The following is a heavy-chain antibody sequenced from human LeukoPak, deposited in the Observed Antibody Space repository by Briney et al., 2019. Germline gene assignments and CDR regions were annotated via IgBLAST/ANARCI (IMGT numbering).Heavy chain of an antibody. CDR3: TRDQTPYY. V-gene: IGHV3-49*04. CDR2: IRSKVYGGTP. Sequence: GGSLRLSCIASGFTFGDYAMTWVRQAPGKGLEWVGFIRSKVYGGTPEYAPSVKGRFTISRDDSKGIAYLQMNSLKTEDTAVYYCTRDQTPYYWGQGTLVTVSS. CDR1: GFTFGDYA. J-gene: IGHJ4*02.